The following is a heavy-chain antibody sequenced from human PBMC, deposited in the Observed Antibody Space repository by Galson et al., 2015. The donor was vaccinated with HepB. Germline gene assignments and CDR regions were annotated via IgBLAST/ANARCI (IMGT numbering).Heavy chain of an antibody. Sequence: SLRLSCAASGFTFSSYAMHWVRQAPGKGLEWVAVISYDGSNKYYADSVKGRFTISRENSKNTLYLQMNSLRAEDTAVYYCARGSIAVAGIDAFDIW. CDR1: GFTFSSYA. J-gene: IGHJ3*02. CDR3: ARGSIAVAGIDAFDI. CDR2: ISYDGSNK. V-gene: IGHV3-30-3*01. D-gene: IGHD6-19*01.